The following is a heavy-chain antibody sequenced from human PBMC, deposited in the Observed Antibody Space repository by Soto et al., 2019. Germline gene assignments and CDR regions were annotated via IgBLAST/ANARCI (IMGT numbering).Heavy chain of an antibody. J-gene: IGHJ4*02. Sequence: SETLSLTCTVSGGSISSGDYYWSWIRQPPGKGLEWIGYIYYSGSTYYNPSLKSRVTISVDTSKNQFYLKLSSVTAADTAVYYCASWLQPKRTFDYWGQGTLVTVSS. CDR3: ASWLQPKRTFDY. CDR2: IYYSGST. V-gene: IGHV4-30-4*01. CDR1: GGSISSGDYY. D-gene: IGHD5-18*01.